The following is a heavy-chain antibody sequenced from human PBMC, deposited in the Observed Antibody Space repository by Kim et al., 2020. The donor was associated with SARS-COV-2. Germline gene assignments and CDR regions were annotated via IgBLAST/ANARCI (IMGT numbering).Heavy chain of an antibody. J-gene: IGHJ6*01. CDR2: IRDKAKSFAT. CDR1: GFTFSDSA. V-gene: IGHV3-73*01. Sequence: GGSLILSCAASGFTFSDSAIHWVRQASGKGLEWVGRIRDKAKSFATAYAASVQGRFTISRDDSKNTAYLQMNSLNTEDSAVYYCARLVGTTGYYGLDVWG. CDR3: ARLVGTTGYYGLDV. D-gene: IGHD1-26*01.